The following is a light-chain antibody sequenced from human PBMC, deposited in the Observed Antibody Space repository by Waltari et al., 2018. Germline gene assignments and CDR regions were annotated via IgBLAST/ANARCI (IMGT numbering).Light chain of an antibody. CDR2: DAS. CDR3: QQRSNWPPT. J-gene: IGKJ1*01. Sequence: EIVMTQSPATLSLSPGERANLSCRASQSVSSYLAWYQQKPGKAPRLLIYDASNRATGIPARFSGSGSGTDFTLTISSLEPEDFAVYYCQQRSNWPPTFGQGTKVEIK. V-gene: IGKV3-11*01. CDR1: QSVSSY.